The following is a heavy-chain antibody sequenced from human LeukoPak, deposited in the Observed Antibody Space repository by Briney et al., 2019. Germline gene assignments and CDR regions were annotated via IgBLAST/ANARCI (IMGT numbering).Heavy chain of an antibody. J-gene: IGHJ2*01. CDR2: ISSSGSNI. D-gene: IGHD1-26*01. V-gene: IGHV3-48*02. CDR1: GFTFSADS. Sequence: PGGSLRLSCAASGFTFSADSMNWVRQAPGKGLEWVSYISSSGSNIDYADSVKGRFTISRDNAKNSLYLQMNSLRDEDTAVYSCARDLGSGRYWYFDLWGRGTLVTVSS. CDR3: ARDLGSGRYWYFDL.